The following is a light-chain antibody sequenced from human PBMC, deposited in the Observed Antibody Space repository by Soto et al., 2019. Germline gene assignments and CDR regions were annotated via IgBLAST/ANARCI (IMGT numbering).Light chain of an antibody. CDR1: QSVRSRY. J-gene: IGKJ2*01. Sequence: EIVLTQSPGTLSLSPGERATLSCRASQSVRSRYLAWYQQKPGQTPRLLIYGASSRATGIPDRFSGSGSGTDFTLTISRLEPEDFAVYYCQQDGTSSYTFGQGTKLEIK. CDR3: QQDGTSSYT. CDR2: GAS. V-gene: IGKV3-20*01.